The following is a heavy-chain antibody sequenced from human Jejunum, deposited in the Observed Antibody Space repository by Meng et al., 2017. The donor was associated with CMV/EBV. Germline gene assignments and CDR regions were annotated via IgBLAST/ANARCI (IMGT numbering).Heavy chain of an antibody. CDR2: IYYSGST. J-gene: IGHJ5*02. CDR1: GASLSRNY. Sequence: VSGASLSRNYWGWLWQPPGKGLEWIGYIYYSGSTSYNPSLKSRVTMSVDTFKNQFSLRLSSVTAADTAVYYCARVLGPVAAPSRFDPWGPGTLVTVSS. CDR3: ARVLGPVAAPSRFDP. V-gene: IGHV4-59*01. D-gene: IGHD6-25*01.